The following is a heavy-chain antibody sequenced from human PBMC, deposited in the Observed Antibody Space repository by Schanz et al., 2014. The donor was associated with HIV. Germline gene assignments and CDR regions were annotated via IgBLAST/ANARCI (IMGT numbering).Heavy chain of an antibody. Sequence: QVWLVQSGAEVKKPGASVKVSCKSSGYTFSGYYFHWVRQAPGQGLQWMGRVSFNSGGTDYAQRFQGRVTVTRDTSLNTAYMEMNSLTSDDTAVYYCATGSGEAAVGTSFYYGMDVWGQGTTITVSS. CDR3: ATGSGEAAVGTSFYYGMDV. D-gene: IGHD6-13*01. V-gene: IGHV1-2*02. CDR1: GYTFSGYY. J-gene: IGHJ6*02. CDR2: VSFNSGGT.